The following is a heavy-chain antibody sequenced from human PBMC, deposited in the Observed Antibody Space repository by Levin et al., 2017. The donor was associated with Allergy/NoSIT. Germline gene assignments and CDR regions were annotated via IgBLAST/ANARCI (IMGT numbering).Heavy chain of an antibody. J-gene: IGHJ3*02. Sequence: PGGSLRLSCAASGFTFSSNYMNWVRQAPGKGLEWVSVMYSVGTTYYADSVKGRFTISRDNSKNTLYLQMNSPRVEDTATYDCATTKIPGVDAIDIWGQGTMVTVSS. CDR1: GFTFSSNY. CDR3: ATTKIPGVDAIDI. CDR2: MYSVGTT. D-gene: IGHD2-8*01. V-gene: IGHV3-66*02.